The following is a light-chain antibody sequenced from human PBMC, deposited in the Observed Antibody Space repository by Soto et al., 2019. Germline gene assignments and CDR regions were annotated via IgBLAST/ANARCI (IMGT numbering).Light chain of an antibody. V-gene: IGLV4-69*01. Sequence: QLVLTQSPSASASLGASVNLTCTLSSGHSDYAIAWHQQQPEKGPRYLMKVNSDGSHTKGDGILDRFSGSSSGAERYLTISSLQSEDEADYYCQTWGTGILVVFGGGTKLTVL. CDR2: VNSDGSH. J-gene: IGLJ3*02. CDR3: QTWGTGILVV. CDR1: SGHSDYA.